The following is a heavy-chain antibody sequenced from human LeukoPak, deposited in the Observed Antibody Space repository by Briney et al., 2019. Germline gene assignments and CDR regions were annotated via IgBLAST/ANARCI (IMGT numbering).Heavy chain of an antibody. D-gene: IGHD3-9*01. CDR1: GGSISGYY. CDR2: INHSGST. CDR3: AGGDWFPFDY. J-gene: IGHJ4*02. Sequence: SETLSLTCTVSGGSISGYYWSWIRQPPGKGLEWIGEINHSGSTNYNPSLKSRVTVSVDTSKNQFSLKLSSVTAADTAVYYCAGGDWFPFDYWGQGTLVTVSS. V-gene: IGHV4-34*01.